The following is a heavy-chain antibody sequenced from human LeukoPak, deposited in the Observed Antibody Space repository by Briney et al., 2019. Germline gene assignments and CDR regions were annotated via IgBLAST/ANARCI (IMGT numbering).Heavy chain of an antibody. CDR3: ARDRFDPPSNHINDFWSGNDY. D-gene: IGHD3-3*01. Sequence: PGGSLRLSCAASGFTFSDYYMSWIRQAPGKGLEWVSYISSSGSTIYYADSVKGRFTISRDNAKNSLYLQMNSLRAEDTAVYYCARDRFDPPSNHINDFWSGNDYWGQGTLVTVSS. V-gene: IGHV3-11*04. CDR2: ISSSGSTI. J-gene: IGHJ4*02. CDR1: GFTFSDYY.